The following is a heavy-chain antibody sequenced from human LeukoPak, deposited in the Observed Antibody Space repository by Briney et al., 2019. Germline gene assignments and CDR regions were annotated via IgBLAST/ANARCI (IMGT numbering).Heavy chain of an antibody. CDR3: ARDLMTTVTTVDY. Sequence: GSLRLSCAAPGFTFSSYSMNWVRQAPGKGLEWVSSISSSSSYIYYADSVKGRFTISRDNAKNSLYLQMNSLRAEDTAVYYCARDLMTTVTTVDYWGQGTLVTVSS. J-gene: IGHJ4*02. V-gene: IGHV3-21*01. D-gene: IGHD4-17*01. CDR1: GFTFSSYS. CDR2: ISSSSSYI.